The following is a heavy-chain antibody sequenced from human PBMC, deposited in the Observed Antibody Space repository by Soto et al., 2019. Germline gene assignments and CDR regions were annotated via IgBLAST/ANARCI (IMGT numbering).Heavy chain of an antibody. CDR3: ATSGDSSSSHYYYGMDV. CDR2: MYNGGST. J-gene: IGHJ6*02. Sequence: SETLSLTFTVSGASVSSSTYYCSCIRQTPGKGLELIGYMYNGGSTKHNPSLRSRVTISVDTSKNHISLKLSSETAADTAVYYCATSGDSSSSHYYYGMDVWGQGTTVTVSS. CDR1: GASVSSSTYY. D-gene: IGHD6-13*01. V-gene: IGHV4-61*03.